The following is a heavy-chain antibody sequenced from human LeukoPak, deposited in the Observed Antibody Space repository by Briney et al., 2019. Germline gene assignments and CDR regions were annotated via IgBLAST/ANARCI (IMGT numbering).Heavy chain of an antibody. V-gene: IGHV3-21*01. Sequence: GGSLRLSCAASGFTFSSYSMNWVRQAPGKGLEWVSSISSSSSYIYYADSVKGRFTISRDNAKNSLYLQMNSLRAEDTAVYYCARDPSGSYYQHWGQGTLVTVSS. J-gene: IGHJ1*01. CDR2: ISSSSSYI. CDR3: ARDPSGSYYQH. D-gene: IGHD1-26*01. CDR1: GFTFSSYS.